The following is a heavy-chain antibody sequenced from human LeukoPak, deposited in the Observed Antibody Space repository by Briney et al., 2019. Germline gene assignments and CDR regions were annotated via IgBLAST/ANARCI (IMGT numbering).Heavy chain of an antibody. D-gene: IGHD4-23*01. Sequence: GASVKVSCKASGYTFTSYYMHWVRQAPGQGLEWMGIINPSGGSTSYAQKFQGRVTMTRDMSTSTVYMELSSLRSEDTAVYYCARDGVTTVVTGAFDIWGQGTMVTVSS. CDR1: GYTFTSYY. V-gene: IGHV1-46*01. CDR3: ARDGVTTVVTGAFDI. CDR2: INPSGGST. J-gene: IGHJ3*02.